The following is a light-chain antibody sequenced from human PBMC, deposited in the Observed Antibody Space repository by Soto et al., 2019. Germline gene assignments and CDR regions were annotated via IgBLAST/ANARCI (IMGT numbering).Light chain of an antibody. V-gene: IGKV3-11*01. J-gene: IGKJ4*01. CDR2: DAS. CDR3: QQRVNWPPT. CDR1: QSVSDY. Sequence: EIVLTQSPASLSLSPGERATLSCRAGQSVSDYLAWYQQKPGQTPRLLLFDASNRDTGVPARFSAGGSGTDFTLLINSLEPEDFAVYYCQQRVNWPPTFGGGTKVDI.